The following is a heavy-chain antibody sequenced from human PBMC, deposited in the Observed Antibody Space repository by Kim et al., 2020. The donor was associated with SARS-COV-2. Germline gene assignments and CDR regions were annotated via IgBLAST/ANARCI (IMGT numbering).Heavy chain of an antibody. CDR1: GFTFSSYG. J-gene: IGHJ6*02. D-gene: IGHD5-18*01. Sequence: GGSLRLSCAASGFTFSSYGMHWVRQAPGKGLEWVAVIWYDGSNKYYADSVKGRFTISRDNSKNTLYLQMNSLRAEDTAVYYCARDSDTAMVPVDYYYYYGMDVWGQGTTVTVSS. V-gene: IGHV3-33*01. CDR2: IWYDGSNK. CDR3: ARDSDTAMVPVDYYYYYGMDV.